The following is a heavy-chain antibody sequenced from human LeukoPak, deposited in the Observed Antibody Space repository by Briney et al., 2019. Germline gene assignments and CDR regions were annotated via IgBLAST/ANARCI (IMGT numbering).Heavy chain of an antibody. V-gene: IGHV3-15*01. D-gene: IGHD2-21*01. CDR2: IKSKTDGGTT. CDR1: GFTFSNAW. CDR3: TTEAGGGESGPYDAFDI. J-gene: IGHJ3*02. Sequence: GGSLRLSCAASGFTFSNAWMSWVRQAPGKGLEWVGRIKSKTDGGTTDYAAPVKGRFTISRDDSKNTLYLQMNSLKTEDTAVYYCTTEAGGGESGPYDAFDIWGQGTMVTVSS.